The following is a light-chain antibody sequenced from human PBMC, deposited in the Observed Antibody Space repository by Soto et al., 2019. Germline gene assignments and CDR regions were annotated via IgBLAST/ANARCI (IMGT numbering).Light chain of an antibody. J-gene: IGKJ2*01. V-gene: IGKV1-5*01. CDR2: DAS. CDR1: QSSNW. CDR3: QQYNSFSPDT. Sequence: DIQLTQSPSTLSASVGDRVTITCRASQSSNWLAWYQQKPGKAPKLLIYDASSLESGVSSRFSGSGSGTEFTLTVSRLQPDDSATYYCQQYNSFSPDTFGQGTKLEIK.